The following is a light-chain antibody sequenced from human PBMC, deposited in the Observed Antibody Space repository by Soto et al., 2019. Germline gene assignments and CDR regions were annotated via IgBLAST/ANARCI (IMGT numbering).Light chain of an antibody. CDR2: DAS. Sequence: DIPMTQSPSSLSASVGDRVTITCQASQDISNYLNWYKQKPGKAPKLLIYDASNLETRVPSRFSGSGSGTDFTFTISSLQPEDIATYYCQQNDNLPPTFGQGTKLEIK. CDR1: QDISNY. CDR3: QQNDNLPPT. V-gene: IGKV1-33*01. J-gene: IGKJ2*01.